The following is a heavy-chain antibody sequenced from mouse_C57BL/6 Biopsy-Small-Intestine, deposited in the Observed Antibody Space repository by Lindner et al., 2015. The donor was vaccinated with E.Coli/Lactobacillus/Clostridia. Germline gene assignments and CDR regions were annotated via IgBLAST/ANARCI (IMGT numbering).Heavy chain of an antibody. CDR2: INPYNGDT. CDR1: GYSFTGYF. V-gene: IGHV1-20*01. D-gene: IGHD2-13*01. CDR3: ARNGDYGGWFAY. Sequence: VQLQESGPELVKPGASVKISCKASGYSFTGYFMNWVEQSHGKSLEWIGRINPYNGDTFYNQKFKAKATLTVDTSSSAAHMELRSLTSEDSAVYYCARNGDYGGWFAYWGQGTLVTVSA. J-gene: IGHJ3*01.